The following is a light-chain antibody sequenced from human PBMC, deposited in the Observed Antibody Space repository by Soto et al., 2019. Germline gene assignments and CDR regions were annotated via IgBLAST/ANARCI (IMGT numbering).Light chain of an antibody. V-gene: IGLV2-14*01. CDR1: SSDVGGYNS. Sequence: QSALTQPASVSGSPGQSITISCTGTSSDVGGYNSVSWYQQHPGKAPTLMIFGVSSRPSEVSNRFSGSKSANTASLTISGLQFEDEAYYYCASDTSSSSLVFGGATKLTVL. CDR2: GVS. CDR3: ASDTSSSSLV. J-gene: IGLJ3*02.